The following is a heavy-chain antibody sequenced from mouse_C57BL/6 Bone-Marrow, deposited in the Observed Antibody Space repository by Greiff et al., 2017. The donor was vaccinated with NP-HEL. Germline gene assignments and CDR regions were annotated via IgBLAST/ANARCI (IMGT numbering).Heavy chain of an antibody. CDR3: ARPIITTVVEYFDV. CDR1: GYAFSSSW. J-gene: IGHJ1*03. D-gene: IGHD1-1*01. V-gene: IGHV1-82*01. Sequence: VQLQESGPELVKPGASVKISCKASGYAFSSSWMNWVKQRPGKGLEWIGRIYPGDGDTNYNGKFKGKATLTADKSSSTAYMQLSSLTSEDSAVYFCARPIITTVVEYFDVWGTGTTVTVSS. CDR2: IYPGDGDT.